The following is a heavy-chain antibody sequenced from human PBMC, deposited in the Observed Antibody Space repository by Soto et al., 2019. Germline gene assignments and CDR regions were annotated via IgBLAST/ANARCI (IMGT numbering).Heavy chain of an antibody. CDR3: VRDGTKNLRDRFEP. D-gene: IGHD1-26*01. Sequence: PSETLSLTCSVSGDSLSRYYWSWIRQPPGKGLEWIGRIYATGDTDYNPSLKSRISMSVDMSKKQFSLTLRSVTAADTAIYYCVRDGTKNLRDRFEPWGRGILVTVS. CDR1: GDSLSRYY. CDR2: IYATGDT. V-gene: IGHV4-4*07. J-gene: IGHJ5*02.